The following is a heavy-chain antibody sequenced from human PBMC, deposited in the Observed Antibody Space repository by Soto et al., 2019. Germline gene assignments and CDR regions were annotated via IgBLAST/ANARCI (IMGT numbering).Heavy chain of an antibody. CDR2: IYYSGTT. CDR3: ARHYGSGRYPLDY. CDR1: GGSISGYY. J-gene: IGHJ4*02. D-gene: IGHD3-10*01. Sequence: QVQLQESGPGLVKPSETLSLTCTVSGGSISGYYWAWIRQPPGRGLEYIGYIYYSGTTNYNPSLTGRVXXSXDXXKNQFSLKLNSVTAADTAVYSCARHYGSGRYPLDYGGQGTLVSVSS. V-gene: IGHV4-59*08.